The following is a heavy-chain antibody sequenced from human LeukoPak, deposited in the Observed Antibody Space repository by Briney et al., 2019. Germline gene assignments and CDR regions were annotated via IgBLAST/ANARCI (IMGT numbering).Heavy chain of an antibody. V-gene: IGHV3-7*03. CDR2: IKQDGSEK. CDR3: ARSSSASYFDY. Sequence: GGSLRLSCAASGFTFSSYWMSWVRQAPGKGLEWVANIKQDGSEKYYVDSVKGRFTISRDNAKNSLSLQMNSLRAEDTALYYCARSSSASYFDYWGQGTLVTVSS. J-gene: IGHJ4*02. CDR1: GFTFSSYW. D-gene: IGHD6-13*01.